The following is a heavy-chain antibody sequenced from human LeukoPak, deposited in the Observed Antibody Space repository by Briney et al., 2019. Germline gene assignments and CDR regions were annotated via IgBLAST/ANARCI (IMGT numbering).Heavy chain of an antibody. J-gene: IGHJ4*02. Sequence: PGGSLRFSCAASGCTFSSYSMNWVRQAPGKGLEWVSYISSSSSTIYYVDSVKGRFTISRDNAKTSLYLQMNSLRAEDTAVYYCARDLSGVTGYTYGRGIDYWGQGTLVTVSS. CDR2: ISSSSSTI. V-gene: IGHV3-48*04. CDR3: ARDLSGVTGYTYGRGIDY. CDR1: GCTFSSYS. D-gene: IGHD5-18*01.